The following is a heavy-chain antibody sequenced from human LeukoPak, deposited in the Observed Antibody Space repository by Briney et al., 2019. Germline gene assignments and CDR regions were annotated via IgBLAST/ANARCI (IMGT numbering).Heavy chain of an antibody. CDR2: FSGSGGST. Sequence: GGSLRLSCAASGFIFSNYAMSWVRQAPGKGLQWVSAFSGSGGSTYYADSVKGRFTLSRDNSKNTLYLQMNSLRAEDTAVYYCAKEIYGDSTGGRFQQWGQGTLVTVSS. CDR1: GFIFSNYA. J-gene: IGHJ1*01. D-gene: IGHD4-17*01. V-gene: IGHV3-23*01. CDR3: AKEIYGDSTGGRFQQ.